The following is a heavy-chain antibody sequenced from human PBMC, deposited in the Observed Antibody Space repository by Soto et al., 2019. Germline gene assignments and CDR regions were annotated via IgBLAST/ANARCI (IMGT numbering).Heavy chain of an antibody. V-gene: IGHV4-34*01. CDR1: GGSFSGYY. J-gene: IGHJ6*02. D-gene: IGHD3-10*01. Sequence: SETLSLTCAVYGGSFSGYYWSWIRQPPGKGLEWIGEINHSGSTNYNPSLKSRVTISVDTSKNQFSLKLSSVTAADTAVYYCTTQGFGILHGLVDVWGQGTTVT. CDR2: INHSGST. CDR3: TTQGFGILHGLVDV.